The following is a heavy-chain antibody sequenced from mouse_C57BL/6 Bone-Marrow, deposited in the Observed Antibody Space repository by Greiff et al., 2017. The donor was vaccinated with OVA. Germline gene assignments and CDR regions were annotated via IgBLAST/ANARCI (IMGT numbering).Heavy chain of an antibody. J-gene: IGHJ2*01. V-gene: IGHV1-63*01. D-gene: IGHD1-1*01. Sequence: QVQLQQSGAELVRPGPSVKMSCKASGYTFTNYWIGWAKQRPGHGLEWIGDIYPGGGYTNYNEKFKGKATLTADKSSSTAYMQFSSLTSEDSAIYYCARSDYGSSPFGYWGQGTTLTVSS. CDR3: ARSDYGSSPFGY. CDR2: IYPGGGYT. CDR1: GYTFTNYW.